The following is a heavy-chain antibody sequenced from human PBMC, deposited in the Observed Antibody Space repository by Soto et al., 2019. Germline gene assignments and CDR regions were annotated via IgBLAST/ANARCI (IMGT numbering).Heavy chain of an antibody. CDR2: IYSGGST. CDR1: GFTVSSNY. D-gene: IGHD3-22*01. V-gene: IGHV3-53*01. J-gene: IGHJ1*01. Sequence: EVQLVESGGGLIQPGGSLRLSCAASGFTVSSNYMSWVRQAPGKGLEWVSVIYSGGSTYYADSVKGRFTISRDNSKNTLELQMNSLGAEDTAVYYCARDRVESGYPEYFQHWGQGTLVTVSS. CDR3: ARDRVESGYPEYFQH.